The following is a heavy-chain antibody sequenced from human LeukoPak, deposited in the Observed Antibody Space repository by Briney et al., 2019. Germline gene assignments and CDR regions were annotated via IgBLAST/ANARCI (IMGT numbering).Heavy chain of an antibody. J-gene: IGHJ4*02. Sequence: ASVKVSCKASGYTFTSYGISWVRQAPGQGLEWMGWISAYNGNTNYAQKFQGRVTMTRDTSISTAYMELSRLRSDDTAVYYCARGTYYYDSSGASGYWGQGTLVTVSS. CDR2: ISAYNGNT. V-gene: IGHV1-18*01. CDR1: GYTFTSYG. D-gene: IGHD3-22*01. CDR3: ARGTYYYDSSGASGY.